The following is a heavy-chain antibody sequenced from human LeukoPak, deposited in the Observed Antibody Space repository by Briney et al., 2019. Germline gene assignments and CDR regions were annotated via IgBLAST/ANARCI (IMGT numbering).Heavy chain of an antibody. V-gene: IGHV3-74*01. CDR1: GFTFSSYW. CDR2: INSDGSST. Sequence: GGSLRLSCAASGFTFSSYWMHWVRQAPGKGLVWVSRINSDGSSTSYADSVKGRFISSRDNAKNTLYLQVNSLRAEDTAVYFCARGHFDYDSTTYYYGGPMDVWGKGTTVTISS. CDR3: ARGHFDYDSTTYYYGGPMDV. D-gene: IGHD3-22*01. J-gene: IGHJ6*03.